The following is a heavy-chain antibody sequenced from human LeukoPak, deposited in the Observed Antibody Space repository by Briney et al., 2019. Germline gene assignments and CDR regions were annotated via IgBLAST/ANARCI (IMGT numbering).Heavy chain of an antibody. CDR2: IGSSGSTI. CDR1: GFTFSDYY. CDR3: ARMYYDILTGTHDAFDI. V-gene: IGHV3-11*01. Sequence: GGSLRLSCAASGFTFSDYYMSWIRQAPGKGLEWVSYIGSSGSTIYYADSVKGRFTISRDNAKNSLYLQMNSLRAEDTAVYYCARMYYDILTGTHDAFDIWGQGTMVTVSS. J-gene: IGHJ3*02. D-gene: IGHD3-9*01.